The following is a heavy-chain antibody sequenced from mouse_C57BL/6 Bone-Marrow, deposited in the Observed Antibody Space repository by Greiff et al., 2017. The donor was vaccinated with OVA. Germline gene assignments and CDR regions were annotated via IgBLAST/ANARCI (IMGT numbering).Heavy chain of an antibody. Sequence: VQLQQSGAELVKPGASVKMSCKASGYTFTSYWITWVKQRPGQGLEWIGDIYPGSGSTNYNEKFKSKATLTVDTSSSTAYMQLSSLTSEDSAVSYCARGRDYYGSSPWFAYWGQGTLVTGSA. J-gene: IGHJ3*01. CDR2: IYPGSGST. CDR1: GYTFTSYW. CDR3: ARGRDYYGSSPWFAY. V-gene: IGHV1-55*01. D-gene: IGHD1-1*01.